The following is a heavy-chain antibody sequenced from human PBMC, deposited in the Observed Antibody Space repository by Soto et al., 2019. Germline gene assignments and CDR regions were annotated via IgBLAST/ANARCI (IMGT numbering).Heavy chain of an antibody. CDR1: GYTFASYY. Sequence: GASVKVSYKASGYTFASYYMHWVRQAPGRGLEWMGWINPNSGGTNYAQKFQGRVTMTRDTSISTAYMELSRLRSDDTAVYYCVRDGGVVAALDVWGQGTTVTVSS. V-gene: IGHV1-2*02. CDR3: VRDGGVVAALDV. J-gene: IGHJ6*02. CDR2: INPNSGGT. D-gene: IGHD2-15*01.